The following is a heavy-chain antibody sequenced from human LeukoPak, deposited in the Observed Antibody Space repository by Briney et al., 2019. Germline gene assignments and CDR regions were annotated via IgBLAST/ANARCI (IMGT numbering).Heavy chain of an antibody. CDR2: IYYSGST. CDR3: ATASSHSSGWSHYGMDV. D-gene: IGHD6-19*01. V-gene: IGHV4-61*08. Sequence: SSQTLSLTCTVSGGSISSGGYYWSWIRQPPGKGLEWIGYIYYSGSTNYNPSLKSRVTISVDTSKNQFSLKLNSVTAADTAVYYCATASSHSSGWSHYGMDVWGQGTTVTVSS. CDR1: GGSISSGGYY. J-gene: IGHJ6*02.